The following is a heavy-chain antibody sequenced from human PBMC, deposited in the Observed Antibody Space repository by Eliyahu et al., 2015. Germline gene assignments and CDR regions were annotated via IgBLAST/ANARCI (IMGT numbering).Heavy chain of an antibody. Sequence: QLQLQESGPGLVKPSETLSVTXPVXGXSISXTNDYWDWIRQPPGKGLKWIGSLSYSGSTYYXPSLKSRVTIAVDTSKNQFSLKLSSVTAADTAVYYCVRHESSGWFNDAFDIWGQGTMVTVSP. D-gene: IGHD6-19*01. V-gene: IGHV4-39*01. CDR2: LSYSGST. CDR3: VRHESSGWFNDAFDI. CDR1: GXSISXTNDY. J-gene: IGHJ3*02.